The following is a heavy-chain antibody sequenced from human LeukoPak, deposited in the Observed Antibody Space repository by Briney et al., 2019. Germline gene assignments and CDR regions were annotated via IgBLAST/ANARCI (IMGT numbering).Heavy chain of an antibody. Sequence: GSAVQVTCKASVYTFTNYGINWVRQAPGQGRGWVGWISAYNGDTIYAQRHQGRVTITTDTYTSTAYIELRSLRSDDTAVYYCAKAGSSEAFDIWGQGTMVTVSS. V-gene: IGHV1-18*01. CDR1: VYTFTNYG. CDR2: ISAYNGDT. D-gene: IGHD6-6*01. CDR3: AKAGSSEAFDI. J-gene: IGHJ3*02.